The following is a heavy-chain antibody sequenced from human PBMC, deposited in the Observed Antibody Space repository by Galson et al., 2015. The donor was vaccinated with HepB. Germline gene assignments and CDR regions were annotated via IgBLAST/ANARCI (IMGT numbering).Heavy chain of an antibody. CDR1: GFTLSSYS. J-gene: IGHJ6*02. CDR3: ARSPGGETTAMDPGDYYYGMDV. Sequence: SLRLSCAASGFTLSSYSMNWVRQAPGKGLEWVSYISSSSSTIYYADSVKGRFTISRDNAKNSLYLQMNSLRAEDTAVYYCARSPGGETTAMDPGDYYYGMDVWGQGTTVTVSS. CDR2: ISSSSSTI. V-gene: IGHV3-48*01. D-gene: IGHD5-18*01.